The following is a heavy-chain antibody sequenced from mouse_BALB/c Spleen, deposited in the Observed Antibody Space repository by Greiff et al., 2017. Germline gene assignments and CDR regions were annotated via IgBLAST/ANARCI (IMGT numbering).Heavy chain of an antibody. V-gene: IGHV1-20*02. CDR3: ARGGFYGNYYY. CDR2: INPYNGDT. CDR1: GYSFTGYF. D-gene: IGHD2-1*01. J-gene: IGHJ2*01. Sequence: VQLQQSGPELVKPGASVKISCKASGYSFTGYFMNWVMQSHGKSLEWIGRINPYNGDTFYNQKFKGKATLTVDKSSSTAHMELRSLASEDSAVYYCARGGFYGNYYYWGQGTTLTVSS.